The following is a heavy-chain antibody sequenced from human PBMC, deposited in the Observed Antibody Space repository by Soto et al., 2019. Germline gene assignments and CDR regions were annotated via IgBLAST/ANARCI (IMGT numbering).Heavy chain of an antibody. CDR2: ISAYDGHT. CDR1: GYTFTSFG. Sequence: QVQLVQSGAEVKKPGASVKVSCKTSGYTFTSFGINWVRQAPGQGLEWMGWISAYDGHTNYAQNLQGRVTMTTDTSTSTAYMELRSLRSDDTAVYYCAKGPLYHYGLAVWGKGTTVTVSS. V-gene: IGHV1-18*01. CDR3: AKGPLYHYGLAV. J-gene: IGHJ6*04.